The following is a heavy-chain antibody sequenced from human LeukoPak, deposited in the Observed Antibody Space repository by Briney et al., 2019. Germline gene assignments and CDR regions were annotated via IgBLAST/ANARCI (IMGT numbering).Heavy chain of an antibody. CDR3: AGEMATSHYYYYYGMDV. CDR2: IYYSGST. D-gene: IGHD5-24*01. J-gene: IGHJ6*02. Sequence: SETLSLTCTVSGGSISSGGYYWSWIRQHPGKGLEWIGYIYYSGSTYYNPSLKSRVTISVDTSKNQFSLKLSSVTAADTAVYYCAGEMATSHYYYYYGMDVWGQGTTVTVSS. V-gene: IGHV4-31*03. CDR1: GGSISSGGYY.